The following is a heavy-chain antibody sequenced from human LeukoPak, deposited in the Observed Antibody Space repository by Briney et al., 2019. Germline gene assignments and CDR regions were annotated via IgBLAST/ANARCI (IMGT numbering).Heavy chain of an antibody. CDR1: GGSISSYY. J-gene: IGHJ4*02. CDR3: ARGYSGSYGRFDY. CDR2: IYYSGST. D-gene: IGHD1-26*01. Sequence: SGTLSLTCTVSGGSISSYYWSWIRQPPGKGLEWIGYIYYSGSTNYNPSLKSRVTISLDTSKKQFSLKLSSVTAADTAVYYCARGYSGSYGRFDYWGQGTLVTVSS. V-gene: IGHV4-59*01.